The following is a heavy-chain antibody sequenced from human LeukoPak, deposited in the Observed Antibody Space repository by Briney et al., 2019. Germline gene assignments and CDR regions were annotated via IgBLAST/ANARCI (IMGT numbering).Heavy chain of an antibody. CDR3: ARGGGLDV. D-gene: IGHD3-16*01. CDR1: GGTFSSYS. CDR2: ISSSSSYI. V-gene: IGHV3-21*04. J-gene: IGHJ6*02. Sequence: PGGSLMLSCAASGGTFSSYSRNWVRQAPGEGLEWVSSISSSSSYIYYADSVKGRFTISRDNAKNSLYLQMSNLRAEDTAVYFCARGGGLDVWGQGATVTVSS.